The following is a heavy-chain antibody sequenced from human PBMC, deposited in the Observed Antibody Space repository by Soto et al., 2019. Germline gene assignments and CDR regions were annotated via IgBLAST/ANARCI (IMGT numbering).Heavy chain of an antibody. CDR2: IYYSGST. J-gene: IGHJ4*02. D-gene: IGHD2-15*01. CDR3: ARAGYCSGGSCYSLYYFDY. Sequence: VQLQESGPGLVKPSQTLSLTCTVSGGSISSGGYYWSWIRQHPGKGLEWIGYIYYSGSTYYNPSLKSRVTISVDTSKNQFSLKLSSVTAADTAVYYCARAGYCSGGSCYSLYYFDYWGQGTLVTVSS. CDR1: GGSISSGGYY. V-gene: IGHV4-31*03.